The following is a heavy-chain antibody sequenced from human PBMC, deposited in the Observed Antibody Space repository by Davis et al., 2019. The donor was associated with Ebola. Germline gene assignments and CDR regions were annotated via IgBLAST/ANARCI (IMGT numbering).Heavy chain of an antibody. V-gene: IGHV4-34*01. J-gene: IGHJ4*02. D-gene: IGHD1-1*01. CDR2: MNRRGRA. CDR3: ASPQQIRGRNYFDC. Sequence: PSETLSLTCAVYGGSFSDYYWSWIRQPPGKGLEWIGEMNRRGRAYYNPSLKSRVTISVDTSKNQFSLELSSVTAADTAVYYCASPQQIRGRNYFDCWGQGTLVTVSS. CDR1: GGSFSDYY.